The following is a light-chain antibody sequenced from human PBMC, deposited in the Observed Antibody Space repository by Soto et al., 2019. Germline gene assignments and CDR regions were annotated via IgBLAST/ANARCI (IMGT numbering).Light chain of an antibody. J-gene: IGLJ2*01. V-gene: IGLV2-14*01. CDR2: EVS. Sequence: QSVLTQPASVSGSLGQSITISCTGSSSDIGGYKHVSRYQQHPGKAPKLMIYEVSNRPSGVSNRLSASKSGNTASLTISGLQAEDEAEYYCSSYTSSSNTHVIFGGGTKLTVL. CDR1: SSDIGGYKH. CDR3: SSYTSSSNTHVI.